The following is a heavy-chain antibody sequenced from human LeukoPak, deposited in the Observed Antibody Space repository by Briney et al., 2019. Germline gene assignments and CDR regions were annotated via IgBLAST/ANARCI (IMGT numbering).Heavy chain of an antibody. CDR3: VRLWDKSGCFGY. V-gene: IGHV3-7*01. CDR1: GFTFSNHW. D-gene: IGHD3-22*01. J-gene: IGHJ4*02. Sequence: GGSLRLSCVASGFTFSNHWMSWVRQAPGKGLEWVANIQKDGSEKHYVASVEGRFTISRDNAENSLFLQLNSLRADDTAVYYCVRLWDKSGCFGYWAQGALGTVSS. CDR2: IQKDGSEK.